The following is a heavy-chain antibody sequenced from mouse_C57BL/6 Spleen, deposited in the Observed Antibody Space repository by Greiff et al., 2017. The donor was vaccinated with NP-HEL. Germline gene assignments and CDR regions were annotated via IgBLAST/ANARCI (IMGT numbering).Heavy chain of an antibody. Sequence: VHVKQSVAELVRPGASVKLSCTASGFNIKNTYMHWVKQRPEQGLEWIGRIDPANGNTKYAPKFQGKATITVDTSSNTPYLQLSSLTYEDTAIYSCARDYYGSSSYMDYWGQGTSVTVSS. J-gene: IGHJ4*01. CDR2: IDPANGNT. CDR1: GFNIKNTY. CDR3: ARDYYGSSSYMDY. D-gene: IGHD1-1*01. V-gene: IGHV14-3*01.